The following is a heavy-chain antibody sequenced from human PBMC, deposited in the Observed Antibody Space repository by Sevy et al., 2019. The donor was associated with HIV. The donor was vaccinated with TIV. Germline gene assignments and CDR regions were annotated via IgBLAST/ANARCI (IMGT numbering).Heavy chain of an antibody. V-gene: IGHV3-23*01. CDR3: ARGSLYSSGWSESLDY. Sequence: GGSLRLSCTTSGFTFTSYAMNWVRQAPGKGLEWVSTIFRNFRGVDVTYDADSVKGRFTISRDNSKNTLYLQMNSLRAEDTAVYYCARGSLYSSGWSESLDYWGQGTLVTVSS. J-gene: IGHJ4*02. CDR1: GFTFTSYA. D-gene: IGHD6-19*01. CDR2: IFRNFRGVDVT.